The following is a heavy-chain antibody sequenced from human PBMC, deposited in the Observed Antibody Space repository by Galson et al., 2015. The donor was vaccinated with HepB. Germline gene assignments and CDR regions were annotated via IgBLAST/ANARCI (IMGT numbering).Heavy chain of an antibody. J-gene: IGHJ4*02. V-gene: IGHV3-30*18. D-gene: IGHD2-2*03. CDR1: GFTFSSYG. CDR3: AKGRLPLGYCSSTSCPVDY. CDR2: ISYDGSNK. Sequence: SLRLSCAASGFTFSSYGMHWVRQAPGKGLEWVAVISYDGSNKYYADSVKGRFTISRDNSKNTLYLQMNSLRAEDTAVYYCAKGRLPLGYCSSTSCPVDYWGQGTLVTVSS.